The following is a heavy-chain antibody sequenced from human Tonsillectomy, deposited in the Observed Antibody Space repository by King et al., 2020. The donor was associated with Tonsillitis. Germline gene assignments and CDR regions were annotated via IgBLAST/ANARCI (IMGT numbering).Heavy chain of an antibody. CDR2: ISYDGTNK. J-gene: IGHJ4*02. CDR1: GFTFSGYA. Sequence: QLVQSGGGVVQPGRSLRLSCAASGFTFSGYAMHWVRQAPGKGLEWVAVISYDGTNKYYADSVKGRFTISRDNSKNTLYLQMNSLRAADTAVYYCARVMIAVAGSLFDYWGQGTLVTVSS. V-gene: IGHV3-30-3*01. D-gene: IGHD6-19*01. CDR3: ARVMIAVAGSLFDY.